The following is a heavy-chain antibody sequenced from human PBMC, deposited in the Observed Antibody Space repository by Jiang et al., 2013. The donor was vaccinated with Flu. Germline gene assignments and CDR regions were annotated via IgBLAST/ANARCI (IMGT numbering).Heavy chain of an antibody. CDR2: IYPGDSDT. D-gene: IGHD2-15*01. Sequence: GAEVKKPGESLKISCKGSGYSFTSYWIGWVRQMPGKGLEWMGIIYPGDSDTRYSPSFQGQVTISADKSISTAYLQWSSLKASDTAMYYCARALGYCSGGSCFNVVPTPWGQGTLVHRLL. V-gene: IGHV5-51*03. J-gene: IGHJ5*02. CDR3: ARALGYCSGGSCFNVVPTP. CDR1: GYSFTSYW.